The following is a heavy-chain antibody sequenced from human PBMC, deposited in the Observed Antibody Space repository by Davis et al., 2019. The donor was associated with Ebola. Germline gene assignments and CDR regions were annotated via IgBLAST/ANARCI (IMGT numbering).Heavy chain of an antibody. J-gene: IGHJ4*02. CDR3: ARAGMVQGVITKWDGY. CDR2: ISSSSTTI. Sequence: PGGSLRLSCVASGFTFGRNSMNWVRQAPGTGLEWVSYISSSSTTIYYADSVKGRFTISRDNAKNALYLQMNSLRDEDTAVYYCARAGMVQGVITKWDGYWGQGTLVTVSS. CDR1: GFTFGRNS. V-gene: IGHV3-48*02. D-gene: IGHD3-10*01.